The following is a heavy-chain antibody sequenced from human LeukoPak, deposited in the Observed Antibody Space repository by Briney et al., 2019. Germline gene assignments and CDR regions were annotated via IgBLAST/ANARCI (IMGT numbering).Heavy chain of an antibody. D-gene: IGHD1-1*01. V-gene: IGHV1-18*01. CDR3: ARQAWNYYYYGMDA. CDR2: ISAYNGNT. J-gene: IGHJ6*02. Sequence: ASVKVSCKASGYTFTSYGISWVRQAPGQGLEWMGWISAYNGNTNYAQRLQGRVTMTTDTSTSTAYMELRSLRSDDAAVYYCARQAWNYYYYGMDAWGQGTTVTVSS. CDR1: GYTFTSYG.